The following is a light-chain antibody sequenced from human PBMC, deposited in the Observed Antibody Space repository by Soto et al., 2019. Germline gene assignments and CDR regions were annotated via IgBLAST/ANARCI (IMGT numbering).Light chain of an antibody. V-gene: IGLV2-14*01. CDR3: SSYTSSNSYV. J-gene: IGLJ1*01. CDR2: EVS. Sequence: QSVLTQPASVSGSPGQSITISCTGTSSDVGGYSYVSWYQQYPGKAPKLMIYEVSNRPAGVSNRFSGSKSVNTASLTISGLQAEDEADYYCSSYTSSNSYVFXTGTKVTVL. CDR1: SSDVGGYSY.